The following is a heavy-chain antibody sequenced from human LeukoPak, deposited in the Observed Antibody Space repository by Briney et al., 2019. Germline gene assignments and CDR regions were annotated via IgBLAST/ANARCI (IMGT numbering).Heavy chain of an antibody. V-gene: IGHV3-23*03. CDR3: ATGGRSGVAFES. D-gene: IGHD2-15*01. J-gene: IGHJ4*02. Sequence: GGSLRLSCAASGFSFSDYAMSWVRQAPGKGLEWVSLIYAGGSTFYADSVMGRSTISRDKSNNTLYLLMNSLRAEDTAVYYCATGGRSGVAFESWGQGTLVTVSS. CDR2: IYAGGST. CDR1: GFSFSDYA.